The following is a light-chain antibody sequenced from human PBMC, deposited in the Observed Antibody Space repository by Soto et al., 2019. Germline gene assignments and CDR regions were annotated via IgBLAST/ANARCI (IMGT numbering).Light chain of an antibody. Sequence: QSALTQPASVSGSPGQSITISCTGTSSDVGNYNYVSWYQHHPGKAPKLMISEVSNRPSGVSNRFSGSKSGNTASLTISGLQAEDEAHYYCVSYTTSGTFVFGGGTKLTVL. CDR3: VSYTTSGTFV. V-gene: IGLV2-14*01. J-gene: IGLJ2*01. CDR2: EVS. CDR1: SSDVGNYNY.